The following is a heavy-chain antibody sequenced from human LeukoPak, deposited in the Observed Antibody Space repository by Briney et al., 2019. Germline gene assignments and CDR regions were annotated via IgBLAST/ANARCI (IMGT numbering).Heavy chain of an antibody. CDR3: ARYSSSQGWFDP. J-gene: IGHJ5*02. D-gene: IGHD2-2*01. Sequence: SETLSLTCAVYGGSFSGYYWTWIRQPPGKGLEWIGEINHSGSTSYNPSLKSRFALSVDTSKHHFSLKLSSVTVADTAVYYCARYSSSQGWFDPWGQGTLVTVSS. CDR1: GGSFSGYY. V-gene: IGHV4-34*01. CDR2: INHSGST.